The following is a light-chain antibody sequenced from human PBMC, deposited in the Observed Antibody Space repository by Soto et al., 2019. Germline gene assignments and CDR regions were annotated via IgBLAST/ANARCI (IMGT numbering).Light chain of an antibody. CDR2: GAS. CDR3: QQYGSSPRT. J-gene: IGKJ2*01. V-gene: IGKV3-20*01. CDR1: QSVSSNY. Sequence: EIVLTQSPGTLSLSPGERATLSCRASQSVSSNYLAWYQQKPGQAPRLLIYGASSRATGIPDRFSGSGSGTDLTLTISTLEPEDFAVYYCQQYGSSPRTFGQGTMLEIK.